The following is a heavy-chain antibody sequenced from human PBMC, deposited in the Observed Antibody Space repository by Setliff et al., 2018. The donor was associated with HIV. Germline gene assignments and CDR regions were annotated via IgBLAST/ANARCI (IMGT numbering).Heavy chain of an antibody. CDR3: ARYWGHFDY. D-gene: IGHD7-27*01. J-gene: IGHJ4*03. CDR1: GYSISSGYY. CDR2: MYHSGST. Sequence: PSETLSLTCAVSGYSISSGYYWGWIRQPPGKGLEWIGSMYHSGSTYYNPSLKSRVTISVDTSKNQFSLKLTSVTAAATAVFYCARYWGHFDYWGPWDSPGHRLL. V-gene: IGHV4-38-2*01.